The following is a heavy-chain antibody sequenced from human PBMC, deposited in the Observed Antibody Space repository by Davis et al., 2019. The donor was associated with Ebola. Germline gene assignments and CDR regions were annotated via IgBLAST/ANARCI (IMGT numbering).Heavy chain of an antibody. J-gene: IGHJ6*02. CDR3: ARGGGEKTNYGEYYYYYYGMDV. Sequence: SVKVSCKASGGTFSSYAISWVRQAPGQGLEWMGGIIPIFGTANYAQKFQGRVTITADESTSTAYMELSSLRSEDTAVYYCARGGGEKTNYGEYYYYYYGMDVWGQGTTVTVSS. V-gene: IGHV1-69*13. D-gene: IGHD4-17*01. CDR2: IIPIFGTA. CDR1: GGTFSSYA.